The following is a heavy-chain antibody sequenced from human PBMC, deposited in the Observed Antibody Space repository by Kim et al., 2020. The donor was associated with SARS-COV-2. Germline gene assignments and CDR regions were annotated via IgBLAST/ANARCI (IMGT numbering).Heavy chain of an antibody. J-gene: IGHJ6*02. CDR3: ARDRYDTNDGLDV. CDR2: ISNSGRT. CDR1: GASISSGGYH. V-gene: IGHV4-31*03. D-gene: IGHD3-22*01. Sequence: SETLSLTCTVSGASISSGGYHWSWIRQHPGKGLEWIGDISNSGRTNYNASLQSRVTISADTSKSQFSLKLSSVTASDTAVYSCARDRYDTNDGLDVWGQG.